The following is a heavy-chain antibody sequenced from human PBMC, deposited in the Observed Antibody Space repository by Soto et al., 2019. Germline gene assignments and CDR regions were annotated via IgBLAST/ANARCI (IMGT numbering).Heavy chain of an antibody. CDR2: IIPMIGRT. Sequence: QVQLVQSGAEVKKPGSSVKVSCKASGGTFNNYGMGWVRQAPGQGLEWMGGIIPMIGRTNYAQKFQGRLTLTADASRCTAYMELRRLRSDDTAVYYCASWDYDVLTGYSYDDWGQGTLVTVSS. D-gene: IGHD3-9*01. V-gene: IGHV1-69*01. J-gene: IGHJ4*02. CDR1: GGTFNNYG. CDR3: ASWDYDVLTGYSYDD.